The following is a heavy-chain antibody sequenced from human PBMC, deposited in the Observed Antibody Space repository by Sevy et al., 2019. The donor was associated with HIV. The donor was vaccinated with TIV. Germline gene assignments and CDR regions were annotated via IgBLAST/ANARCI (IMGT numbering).Heavy chain of an antibody. CDR2: IWYDGSNK. V-gene: IGHV3-33*01. D-gene: IGHD3-22*01. CDR1: GFTFSSYG. Sequence: GGSLRLSCAASGFTFSSYGMHWVCQAPGKGLEWVAVIWYDGSNKYYADSVKGRFTISRDNSKNTLYLQMNSLRAEDTAVYYCARDRYYDSSGYYFDYWGQGTLVTVSS. J-gene: IGHJ4*02. CDR3: ARDRYYDSSGYYFDY.